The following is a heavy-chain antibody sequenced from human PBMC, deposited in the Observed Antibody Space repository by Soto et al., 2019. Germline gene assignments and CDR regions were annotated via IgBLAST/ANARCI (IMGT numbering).Heavy chain of an antibody. CDR2: IYSAGVI. V-gene: IGHV4-59*01. D-gene: IGHD3-16*01. J-gene: IGHJ3*01. CDR3: ARVRGYYDFSDVFDV. CDR1: GDSITSYY. Sequence: QVRLQESGPGLVKPSETLSLTCTVSGDSITSYYWAWLRQSPGEGLERLGYIYSAGVITYNPSLKSRLTLSMDTSINQFSLEMTSVTTADAAIYYCARVRGYYDFSDVFDVWGQGTLVTVSP.